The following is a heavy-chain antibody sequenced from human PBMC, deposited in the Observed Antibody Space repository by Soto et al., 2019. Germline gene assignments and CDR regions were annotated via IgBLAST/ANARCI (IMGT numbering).Heavy chain of an antibody. CDR3: AREVDYGENWFDP. Sequence: QVQLQESGPGLMKPSETLSLTCTVSGGSVSSGSYYWSWIRQPPGKGLEWIGYIYYSGSTKYNPSLKSRVTISVDTSKNQFSLKLSSVTAADTAVYYCAREVDYGENWFDPWGQGTLVTVSS. CDR1: GGSVSSGSYY. D-gene: IGHD4-17*01. CDR2: IYYSGST. V-gene: IGHV4-61*01. J-gene: IGHJ5*02.